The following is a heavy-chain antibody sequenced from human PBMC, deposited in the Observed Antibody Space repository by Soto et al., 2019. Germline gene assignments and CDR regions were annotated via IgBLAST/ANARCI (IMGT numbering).Heavy chain of an antibody. CDR3: ASRASGSYYLLSYYYYGMDV. J-gene: IGHJ6*02. CDR1: GGTFSSYA. V-gene: IGHV1-69*06. D-gene: IGHD3-10*01. Sequence: AASVKVSCKASGGTFSSYAISWVRQAPEQGLEWMGGIIPIFGTANYAQKFQGRVTITADKSTSTAYKELSSLRSEDTAVYYCASRASGSYYLLSYYYYGMDVWGQGTTVTVSS. CDR2: IIPIFGTA.